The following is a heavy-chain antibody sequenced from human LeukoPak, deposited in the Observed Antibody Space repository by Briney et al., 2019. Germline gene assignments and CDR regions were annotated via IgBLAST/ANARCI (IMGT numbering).Heavy chain of an antibody. J-gene: IGHJ4*02. CDR2: INSDGSST. CDR1: GFTFSSYW. D-gene: IGHD1-26*01. V-gene: IGHV3-74*01. CDR3: ARAGRKVGATTYFDY. Sequence: PGGSLRLSCAASGFTFSSYWMHWVRQAPGKGLVWVSRINSDGSSTSYADSVKGRFTISRDNAKNTLYLQMNSLRAEDTAVYYCARAGRKVGATTYFDYWGQGTLVTVSS.